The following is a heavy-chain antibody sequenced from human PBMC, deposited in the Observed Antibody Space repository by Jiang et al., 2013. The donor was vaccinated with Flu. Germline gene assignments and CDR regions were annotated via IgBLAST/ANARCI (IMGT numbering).Heavy chain of an antibody. V-gene: IGHV6-1*01. J-gene: IGHJ3*02. CDR2: TYYRSKWYN. CDR1: GDSVSSNSAA. D-gene: IGHD3-22*01. Sequence: SQTLSLTCAISGDSVSSNSAAWNWIRQSPSRGLEWLGRTYYRSKWYNDYAVSVKSRITINPDTSKNQFSLQLNSVTPEDTAVYYCARGEPYYYDSSGSIIDAFDIWGQGTMVTVSS. CDR3: ARGEPYYYDSSGSIIDAFDI.